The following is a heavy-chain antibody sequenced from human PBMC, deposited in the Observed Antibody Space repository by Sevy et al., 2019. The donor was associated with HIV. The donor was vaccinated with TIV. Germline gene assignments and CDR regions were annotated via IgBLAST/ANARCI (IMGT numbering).Heavy chain of an antibody. D-gene: IGHD3-22*01. Sequence: SETLSLTCTVSGGSISSSNYYWGWIRQPPGKGLEWIANIYYTGSTYYNPSLKSRVTIFADTSKNQFSLKLSSVTAADTAVYYCARQMHYYDSAGYYHRDYWGQGTLVTVSS. V-gene: IGHV4-39*01. CDR3: ARQMHYYDSAGYYHRDY. CDR2: IYYTGST. J-gene: IGHJ4*02. CDR1: GGSISSSNYY.